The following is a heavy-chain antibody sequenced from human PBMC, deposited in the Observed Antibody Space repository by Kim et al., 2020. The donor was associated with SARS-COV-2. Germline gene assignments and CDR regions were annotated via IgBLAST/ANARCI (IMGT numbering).Heavy chain of an antibody. J-gene: IGHJ3*02. CDR1: GGTFSSYA. CDR3: ARPPYDILTGYYTDDAFDI. Sequence: SVKVSCKASGGTFSSYAISWVRQAPGQGLEWMGGIIPIFGTANYAQKFQGRVTITADESTSTAYMELSSLRSEDTAVYYCARPPYDILTGYYTDDAFDIWGQGTMVTVSS. V-gene: IGHV1-69*13. CDR2: IIPIFGTA. D-gene: IGHD3-9*01.